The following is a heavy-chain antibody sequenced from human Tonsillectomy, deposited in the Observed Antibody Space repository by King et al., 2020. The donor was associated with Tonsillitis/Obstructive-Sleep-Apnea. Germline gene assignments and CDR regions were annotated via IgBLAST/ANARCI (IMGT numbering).Heavy chain of an antibody. CDR2: IIPIFGTA. J-gene: IGHJ4*02. V-gene: IGHV1-69*01. CDR1: GGTFISYA. Sequence: QLVQSGAEVKKPGSSVKVSCKASGGTFISYAISWVRQAPGQGLEWMGGIIPIFGTANYAQKFQGRVTITADESTSTAYMELSSLRSEDTAVYYCAREVVSPYSGSYWWDYWGQGTLVTVSS. D-gene: IGHD1-26*01. CDR3: AREVVSPYSGSYWWDY.